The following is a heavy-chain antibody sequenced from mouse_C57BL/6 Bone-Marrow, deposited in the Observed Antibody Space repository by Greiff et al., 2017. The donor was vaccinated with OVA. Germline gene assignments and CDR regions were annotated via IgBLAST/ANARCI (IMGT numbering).Heavy chain of an antibody. CDR1: GFTFSSYA. CDR2: ISDGGSYT. V-gene: IGHV5-4*03. D-gene: IGHD1-1*01. Sequence: EVKVVESGGGLVKPGGSLKLSCAASGFTFSSYAMSWVRQTPEKRLEWVATISDGGSYTYYPDNVKGRFTISRDNAKNNLYLQMSHLKSEDTAMYYCARGFMENYFDYWGQGTTLTVSS. CDR3: ARGFMENYFDY. J-gene: IGHJ2*01.